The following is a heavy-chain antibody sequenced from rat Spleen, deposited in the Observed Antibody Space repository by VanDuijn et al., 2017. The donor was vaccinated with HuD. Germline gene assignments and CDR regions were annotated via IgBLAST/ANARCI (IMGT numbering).Heavy chain of an antibody. J-gene: IGHJ3*01. D-gene: IGHD1-10*01. CDR3: ARQDNYVVFAY. CDR2: ISYSGST. CDR1: GYSITSNY. V-gene: IGHV3-1*01. Sequence: EVQLQESGPGLVKPSQSLSLTCSVTGYSITSNYWGWIRKFPGNKMEWIGHISYSGSTSYNPSLKSRISITRDTSKSQFFLQLNSVSTEDTATYYCARQDNYVVFAYWGQGTLVTVSS.